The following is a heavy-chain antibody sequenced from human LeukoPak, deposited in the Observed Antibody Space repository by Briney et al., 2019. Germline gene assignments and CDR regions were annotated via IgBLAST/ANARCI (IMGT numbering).Heavy chain of an antibody. CDR1: GFTFSSYA. J-gene: IGHJ5*02. CDR2: ISGSGDST. D-gene: IGHD2-15*01. V-gene: IGHV3-23*01. CDR3: AKDRLGYCSGGSCYLNWFDP. Sequence: GGSLRLSCAASGFTFSSYAMSWVRQAPGKGLGWVSVISGSGDSTYYADSVKGRFTISRDNSKNTLYLQMNSLRVEDTAVYYCAKDRLGYCSGGSCYLNWFDPWGQGTLVTVSS.